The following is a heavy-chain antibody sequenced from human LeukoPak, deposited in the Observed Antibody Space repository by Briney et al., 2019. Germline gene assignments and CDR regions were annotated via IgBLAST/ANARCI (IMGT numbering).Heavy chain of an antibody. D-gene: IGHD6-19*01. CDR2: IIPIFGTA. V-gene: IGHV1-69*13. Sequence: SVKVSCKASGGTFSSYAISWVRHAPGQGLEWMGGIIPIFGTANYAQKFQGRVTITADESTSTAYMELSSPRSEDTAVYYCVRDVFLGAVAGRRGDYWGQGTLVTVSS. CDR3: VRDVFLGAVAGRRGDY. CDR1: GGTFSSYA. J-gene: IGHJ4*02.